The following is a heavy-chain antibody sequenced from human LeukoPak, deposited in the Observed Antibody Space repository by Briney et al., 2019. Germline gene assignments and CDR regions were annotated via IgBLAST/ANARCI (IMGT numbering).Heavy chain of an antibody. V-gene: IGHV3-30-3*01. CDR3: ARDLRYCSGGSCFIYFDY. CDR2: ISYDGSNK. D-gene: IGHD2-15*01. Sequence: GGSLRLSCAASGFTFSSYAMHWVRQAPGKGLEWVAVISYDGSNKYYADSVKGRFTISRDNSKNTLYLQMNSLRAEDTAVYYCARDLRYCSGGSCFIYFDYWGQGTLVTVSS. CDR1: GFTFSSYA. J-gene: IGHJ4*02.